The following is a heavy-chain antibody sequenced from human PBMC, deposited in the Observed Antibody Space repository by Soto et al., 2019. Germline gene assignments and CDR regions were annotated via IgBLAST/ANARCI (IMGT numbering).Heavy chain of an antibody. CDR3: ARVQGGYSGYGYYFDY. V-gene: IGHV4-30-4*01. Sequence: QVQLQESGPGLVKPSQTLSLTCTVSGGSISSGDYYWSWIRQPPGKGLEWIGYIYYSGSTYYNSSLKSRVTISVDTSKNLCALELSSVTAADTAVYYCARVQGGYSGYGYYFDYWGQGTLVTVSS. D-gene: IGHD5-12*01. J-gene: IGHJ4*02. CDR1: GGSISSGDYY. CDR2: IYYSGST.